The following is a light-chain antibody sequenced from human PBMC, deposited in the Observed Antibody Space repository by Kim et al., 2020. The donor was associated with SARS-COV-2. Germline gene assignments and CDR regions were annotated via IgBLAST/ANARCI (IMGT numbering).Light chain of an antibody. CDR3: QQRSKWPIT. CDR1: QGVSSY. Sequence: LSPGERATLACRASQGVSSYLAWYQQKPGQAPRLLIYDASNRATGIPARFSGGGSGTDFTLTISSLEPEDFAVYYCQQRSKWPITFGQGTRLEIK. CDR2: DAS. J-gene: IGKJ5*01. V-gene: IGKV3-11*01.